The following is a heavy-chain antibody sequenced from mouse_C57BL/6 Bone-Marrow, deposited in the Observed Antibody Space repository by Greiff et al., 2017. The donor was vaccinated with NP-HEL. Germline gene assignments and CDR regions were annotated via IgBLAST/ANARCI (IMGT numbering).Heavy chain of an antibody. Sequence: DVMLVESGEGLVKPGGSLKLSCAASGFTFSSYAMSWVRQTPEQRLEWVAYISSGGDYIYYADTVKGRFTISRDNARNTLYLQMSSLKSEDTAMYYCTRENCSWFAYWGQGTLVTVSA. CDR1: GFTFSSYA. J-gene: IGHJ3*01. D-gene: IGHD4-1*01. V-gene: IGHV5-9-1*02. CDR3: TRENCSWFAY. CDR2: ISSGGDYI.